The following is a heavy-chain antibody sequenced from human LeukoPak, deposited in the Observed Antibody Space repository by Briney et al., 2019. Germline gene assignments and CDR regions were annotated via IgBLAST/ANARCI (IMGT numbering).Heavy chain of an antibody. Sequence: SETLSLTCAVSGGSISSGGYSWSWIRRPPGKGLEWIGYIDDSGNTNYNPSLKSQVTISVDKSKNQFSLKLSFVTAADTAMYYCARSDYHNSGSHTVFDAFDIWGQGTRVTVSS. CDR1: GGSISSGGYS. D-gene: IGHD3-10*01. V-gene: IGHV4-61*08. CDR2: IDDSGNT. J-gene: IGHJ3*02. CDR3: ARSDYHNSGSHTVFDAFDI.